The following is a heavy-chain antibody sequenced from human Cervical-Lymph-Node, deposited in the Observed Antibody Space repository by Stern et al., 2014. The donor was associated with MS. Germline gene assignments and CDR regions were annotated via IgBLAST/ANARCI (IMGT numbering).Heavy chain of an antibody. V-gene: IGHV1-69*01. J-gene: IGHJ4*02. D-gene: IGHD5-18*01. CDR1: GGTFNRYV. CDR3: ATERGNTYGVDN. Sequence: QVQLGQSGAEVKKPGSSVKVSCKASGGTFNRYVFSWVRQAPGQGLEWMGGISPLFGKANYAQKFQGRVSLTADESASTTYMEVTSLRSEDTAIYYGATERGNTYGVDNWGQGTLVTVSS. CDR2: ISPLFGKA.